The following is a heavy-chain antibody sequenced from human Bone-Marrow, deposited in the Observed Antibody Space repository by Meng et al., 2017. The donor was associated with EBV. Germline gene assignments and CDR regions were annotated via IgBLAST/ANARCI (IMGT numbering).Heavy chain of an antibody. J-gene: IGHJ4*02. V-gene: IGHV3-66*01. Sequence: VQLGESGGGLVKPGGSLRLSCAASGFTFSDYYTSWIRQAPGKGLEWVSVIYSGGSTYYADSVKGRFTISRDNSKNTLYLQMNSLRAEDTAVYYCAARAAGSVHFDYWGQGTLVTVSS. CDR2: IYSGGST. D-gene: IGHD6-13*01. CDR3: AARAAGSVHFDY. CDR1: GFTFSDYY.